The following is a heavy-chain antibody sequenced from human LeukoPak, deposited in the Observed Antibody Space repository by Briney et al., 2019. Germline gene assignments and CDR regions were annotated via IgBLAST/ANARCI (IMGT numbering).Heavy chain of an antibody. J-gene: IGHJ4*02. D-gene: IGHD6-6*01. V-gene: IGHV1-24*01. CDR3: ATGVLVPGFDY. CDR2: FDPEDGET. CDR1: GYTLTELS. Sequence: ASVNVSFTVSGYTLTELSMHWVRQAPGKGLEWMGGFDPEDGETIYAQKFQGRVTMTEDTSTDTAYMELSSLRSEDTAVYYCATGVLVPGFDYWGQGTLVTVSS.